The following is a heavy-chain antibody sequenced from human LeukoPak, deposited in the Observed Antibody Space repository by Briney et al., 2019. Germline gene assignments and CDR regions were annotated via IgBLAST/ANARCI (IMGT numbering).Heavy chain of an antibody. J-gene: IGHJ4*02. Sequence: GGSLRLSCAASGFTFSSYAMSWVRQSTGKGLEWVSAISGGGGSTYYADSVKGRFTISRDNSKNTLYLQMNSLRAEDTAVYYCAKFYDISTGYFDCWGQGTLVTVSP. D-gene: IGHD3-9*01. CDR3: AKFYDISTGYFDC. CDR1: GFTFSSYA. CDR2: ISGGGGST. V-gene: IGHV3-23*01.